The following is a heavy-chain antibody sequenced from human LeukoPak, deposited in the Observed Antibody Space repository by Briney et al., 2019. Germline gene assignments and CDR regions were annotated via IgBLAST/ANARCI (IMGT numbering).Heavy chain of an antibody. V-gene: IGHV4-4*07. CDR3: ARGLAAIADVFDY. J-gene: IGHJ4*02. CDR2: IYTSGST. Sequence: TLSLTCTGSGGSMSTYYWTWIRQPAGKGLEWIGRIYTSGSTKYNPSLKSRVTMSLDTSKNQFPLKLNSLTAADTAVYYCARGLAAIADVFDYWGQGTLVSVSS. CDR1: GGSMSTYY. D-gene: IGHD6-13*01.